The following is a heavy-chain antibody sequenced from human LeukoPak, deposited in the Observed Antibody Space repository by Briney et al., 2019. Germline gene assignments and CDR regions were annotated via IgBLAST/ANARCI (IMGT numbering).Heavy chain of an antibody. CDR2: IYYSGST. CDR3: ARDPGIDSTDPVPKPYFDY. Sequence: LQTLSLTCTVSGGSISSGGYYWSWIRQHPGKGLEWIGYIYYSGSTYYNPSLKSRVTISVGRSKNQFSLKLSSVTAADTAVYYCARDPGIDSTDPVPKPYFDYWGQGTLVTVSS. J-gene: IGHJ4*02. D-gene: IGHD3-22*01. CDR1: GGSISSGGYY. V-gene: IGHV4-31*03.